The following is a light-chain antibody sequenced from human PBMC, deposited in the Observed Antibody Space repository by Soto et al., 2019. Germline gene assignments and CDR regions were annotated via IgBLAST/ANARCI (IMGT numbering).Light chain of an antibody. CDR2: QAS. CDR3: QQYNSYRT. V-gene: IGKV1-5*03. J-gene: IGKJ1*01. Sequence: DIQMTQSPSTLSASVGDRVTITCRASQSVSTSLAWYQQNPGKAPKLLIYQASSLESWVPSRFSGSGSGTEFTLTISSLQPDDFATYYCQQYNSYRTFGQGTKV. CDR1: QSVSTS.